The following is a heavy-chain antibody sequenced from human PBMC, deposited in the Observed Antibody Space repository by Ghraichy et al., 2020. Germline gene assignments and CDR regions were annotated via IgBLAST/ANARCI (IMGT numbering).Heavy chain of an antibody. V-gene: IGHV4-4*07. Sequence: SETLSLTCTVSGGSISSYYWSWIRQPAGKGLEWIGRIYTSGSTNYNPSLKSRVTMSVDTSKNQFSLKLSSVTAADTAVYYCASYPVGAIWLENWFDPWGQGTLVTVSS. CDR3: ASYPVGAIWLENWFDP. J-gene: IGHJ5*02. CDR1: GGSISSYY. CDR2: IYTSGST. D-gene: IGHD1-26*01.